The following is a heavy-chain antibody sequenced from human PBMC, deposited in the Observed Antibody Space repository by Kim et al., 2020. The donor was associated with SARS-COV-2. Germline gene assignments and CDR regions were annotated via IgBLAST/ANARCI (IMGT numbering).Heavy chain of an antibody. CDR3: ARDRPRVVVTGAFDF. J-gene: IGHJ4*02. V-gene: IGHV3-11*01. Sequence: GGSLRLSCAASGFTLSDYYMSWIRQAPGKGLEWVSYISSSGNTIYYADSVKGRFNISRDNTKNSVYLQMNSLRAEDTAMYYCARDRPRVVVTGAFDFWGQGTLVTVSS. CDR2: ISSSGNTI. D-gene: IGHD2-15*01. CDR1: GFTLSDYY.